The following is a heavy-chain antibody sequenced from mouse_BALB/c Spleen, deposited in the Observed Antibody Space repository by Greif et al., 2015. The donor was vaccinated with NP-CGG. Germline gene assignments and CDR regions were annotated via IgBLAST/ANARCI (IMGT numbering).Heavy chain of an antibody. J-gene: IGHJ3*01. CDR1: GYSITSDYA. D-gene: IGHD2-1*01. Sequence: EVKLVESGPGLVKPSQSLSLTCTVTGYSITSDYAWNWIRQFPGNKLEWMGYISYSGSTSYNPSLKSRISITRDTSKNQFFLQLNSVTTEDTATYYCARGGGHYGNYVVWFAYWGQGTLVTVSA. CDR3: ARGGGHYGNYVVWFAY. V-gene: IGHV3-2*02. CDR2: ISYSGST.